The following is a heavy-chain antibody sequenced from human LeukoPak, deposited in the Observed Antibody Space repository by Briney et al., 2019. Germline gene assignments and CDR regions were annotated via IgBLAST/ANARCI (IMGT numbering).Heavy chain of an antibody. Sequence: SETLSLTCTVSGGSISSSSYYWGWIRQPPGKGLEWIGSIYYSGSTYYNPSLKSRVTISVDTSKNQFSLKLSSVTAADTAVYYCARRRARGYYYGSGSYYWFDPWGQGTLVTVSS. CDR1: GGSISSSSYY. D-gene: IGHD3-10*01. V-gene: IGHV4-39*07. CDR2: IYYSGST. CDR3: ARRRARGYYYGSGSYYWFDP. J-gene: IGHJ5*02.